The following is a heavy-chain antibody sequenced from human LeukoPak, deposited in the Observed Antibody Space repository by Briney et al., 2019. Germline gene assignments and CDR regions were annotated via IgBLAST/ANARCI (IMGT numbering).Heavy chain of an antibody. CDR1: GFTFSNYG. Sequence: GGSLRLSCAASGFTFSNYGMTWVRQAPGKGLEWISYISSSGTTIYYADSVKGRFTISRDNAKNSLYLQMNSLRAEDTAVYYCARGAPQYTYGHPFDYWGQGTLVTVSS. J-gene: IGHJ4*02. V-gene: IGHV3-48*03. D-gene: IGHD5-18*01. CDR3: ARGAPQYTYGHPFDY. CDR2: ISSSGTTI.